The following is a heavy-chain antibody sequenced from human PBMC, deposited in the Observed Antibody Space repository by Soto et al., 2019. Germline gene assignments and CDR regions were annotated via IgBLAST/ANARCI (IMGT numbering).Heavy chain of an antibody. V-gene: IGHV3-15*07. Sequence: EVQLVESGGGLVKPGGSLRLSCAASDFTITNAWMNWVRQAPGKGLEWVGGIKTKSEGEATDYAAPRKGRFTLSRDDSKNTLFLQMSSLKTEDTAVYDCTTGSVEGVWGQGATVTVSS. D-gene: IGHD2-15*01. CDR3: TTGSVEGV. CDR2: IKTKSEGEAT. CDR1: DFTITNAW. J-gene: IGHJ6*02.